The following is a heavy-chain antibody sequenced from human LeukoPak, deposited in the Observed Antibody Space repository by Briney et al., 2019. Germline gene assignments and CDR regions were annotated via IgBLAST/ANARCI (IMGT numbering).Heavy chain of an antibody. Sequence: GRFLRLSCAASRFTFSDYYMSWIRQAPGNGLEWVSYISSGGGSTTNYPDSVRGRFTISRDNAKNSLYLQMNSLRAEDTAVYYCARPGYDILTGSFFDYWGLGILVTVSS. D-gene: IGHD3-9*01. V-gene: IGHV3-11*01. CDR2: ISSGGGSTT. CDR3: ARPGYDILTGSFFDY. CDR1: RFTFSDYY. J-gene: IGHJ4*02.